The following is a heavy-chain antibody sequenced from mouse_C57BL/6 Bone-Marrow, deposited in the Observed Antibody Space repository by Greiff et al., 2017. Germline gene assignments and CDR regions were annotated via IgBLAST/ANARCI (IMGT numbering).Heavy chain of an antibody. CDR3: SRRAYYDYDLYY. CDR1: GYTFTSYW. V-gene: IGHV1-53*01. CDR2: ITPSNGGT. J-gene: IGHJ2*01. Sequence: QVQLQQPGTELVKPGASVKLSCKASGYTFTSYWMHWVKQQPGQGLEWIGNITPSNGGTNYNEKFKSKATMTVDKSSSTAYMRLSSLTAADSAVYYCSRRAYYDYDLYYWGQGTTLTVSS. D-gene: IGHD2-4*01.